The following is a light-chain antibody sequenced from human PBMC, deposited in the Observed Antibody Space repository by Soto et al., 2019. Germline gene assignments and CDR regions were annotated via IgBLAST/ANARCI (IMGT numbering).Light chain of an antibody. CDR2: GAS. CDR1: QSVSSN. J-gene: IGKJ5*01. Sequence: EIVMTQSPSALSVSPGDRATLSCRASQSVSSNLAWYQQKPGKAPMLLIYGASTRATVIPARFSGSGSGTAFTVTISSLQREDFAVYYSKQYKNWPITFGQGTRLEIK. CDR3: KQYKNWPIT. V-gene: IGKV3-15*01.